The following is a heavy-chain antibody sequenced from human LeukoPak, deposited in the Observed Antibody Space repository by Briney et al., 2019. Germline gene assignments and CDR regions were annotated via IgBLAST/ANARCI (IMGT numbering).Heavy chain of an antibody. J-gene: IGHJ5*02. CDR1: VYTFEDFG. CDR2: INWNGGST. CDR3: ARALLYFDWLATSPEYNWFDP. V-gene: IGHV3-20*04. Sequence: GGCLRLSCGASVYTFEDFGISSVRRTSRRGLGWVSGINWNGGSTGYADSVKGRFTISRDNANNSVYLKMNSLRAEDTAVYYCARALLYFDWLATSPEYNWFDPWGQGTLVTVSS. D-gene: IGHD3-9*01.